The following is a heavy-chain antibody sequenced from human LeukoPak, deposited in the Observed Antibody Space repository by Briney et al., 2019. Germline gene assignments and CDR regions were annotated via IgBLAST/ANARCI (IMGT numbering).Heavy chain of an antibody. D-gene: IGHD5-12*01. CDR1: GYTFSDYY. CDR3: SRGSALNRAYSGYDPPFHY. CDR2: INPNSGAT. Sequence: ASVKVSCTSSGYTFSDYYMHWVRQAPAQGLEWMGLINPNSGATGYAQTFQGRVTMTRDTSISTADMELNSLRSDDTAMYYCSRGSALNRAYSGYDPPFHYWGQGTLVAVSS. V-gene: IGHV1-2*02. J-gene: IGHJ4*02.